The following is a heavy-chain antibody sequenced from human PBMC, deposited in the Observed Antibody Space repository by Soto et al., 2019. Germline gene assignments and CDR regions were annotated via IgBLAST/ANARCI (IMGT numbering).Heavy chain of an antibody. J-gene: IGHJ4*02. Sequence: QVQLVQSGAEVQKPGSSVKVSCKASGGTFSSYAFSWVRQAPGRGLEWMGRVIPVLGVADYAQKFQGRATITADKSTSTVYMALSGLRSEDTALYYCARDGLGTTRRYFDHWGQGTRVTVSS. CDR2: VIPVLGVA. CDR3: ARDGLGTTRRYFDH. D-gene: IGHD1-1*01. CDR1: GGTFSSYA. V-gene: IGHV1-69*04.